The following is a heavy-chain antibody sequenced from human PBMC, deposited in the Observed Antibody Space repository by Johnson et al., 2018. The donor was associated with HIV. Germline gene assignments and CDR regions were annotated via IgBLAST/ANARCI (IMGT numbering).Heavy chain of an antibody. CDR1: GFTVSRNY. D-gene: IGHD6-6*01. Sequence: VPLLESGGGFIQPGGSLRLSCSASGFTVSRNYMTWVRQAPGKGLEWVSVFYSGGSTYYADSVKGRFTISRDNSKNSLYLQMNSLRAEDTAVYCCARVGDSSSSLGAFDIWGQGTMVTVSS. V-gene: IGHV3-53*01. J-gene: IGHJ3*02. CDR3: ARVGDSSSSLGAFDI. CDR2: FYSGGST.